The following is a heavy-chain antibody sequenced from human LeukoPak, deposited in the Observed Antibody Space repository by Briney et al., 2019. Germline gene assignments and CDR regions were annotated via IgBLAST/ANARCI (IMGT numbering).Heavy chain of an antibody. Sequence: SETLSLTCTVSGGSISSSSYYWGWIRQPPGKGLEWIGSIYYSGSTYYNPSLKSRVTISVDTSKNQFSLKLSSVTAVDTAVYYCARDHSYSNPYYYYYYMDVWGKGTTVTVSS. D-gene: IGHD4-11*01. CDR3: ARDHSYSNPYYYYYYMDV. J-gene: IGHJ6*03. CDR1: GGSISSSSYY. CDR2: IYYSGST. V-gene: IGHV4-39*07.